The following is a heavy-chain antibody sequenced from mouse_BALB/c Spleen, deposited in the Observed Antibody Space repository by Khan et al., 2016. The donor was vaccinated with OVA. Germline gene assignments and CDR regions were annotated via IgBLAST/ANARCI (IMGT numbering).Heavy chain of an antibody. V-gene: IGHV1-7*01. D-gene: IGHD1-1*01. J-gene: IGHJ3*01. Sequence: QVQLQQSGTELAKPGASVKMTCKASGYTFTSYWMHWVKQRPGQGLEWIGYINPSTDYTEYNQKFKDKATLTADKSSSTAYMQLPSLTSEDSAVYYCVNHGSSSAWFSYWGQGTLVTGSA. CDR2: INPSTDYT. CDR3: VNHGSSSAWFSY. CDR1: GYTFTSYW.